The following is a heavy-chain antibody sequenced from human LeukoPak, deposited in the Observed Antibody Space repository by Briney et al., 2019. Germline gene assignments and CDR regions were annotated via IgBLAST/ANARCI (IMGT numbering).Heavy chain of an antibody. CDR1: GFTLSSYW. V-gene: IGHV3-7*01. CDR3: TRVAAGSSRDY. J-gene: IGHJ4*02. Sequence: GSLRLSCEASGFTLSSYWMSWVRQAPGKGLEWVATIKQDGTEKNYLDSVKGRFTISRDIAKNSLYLQMNSLRAEDTAVYYCTRVAAGSSRDYWGQGTLVTVSS. CDR2: IKQDGTEK.